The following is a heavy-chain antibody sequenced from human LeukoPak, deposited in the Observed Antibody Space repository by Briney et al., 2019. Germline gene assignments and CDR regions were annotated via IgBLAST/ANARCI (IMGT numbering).Heavy chain of an antibody. J-gene: IGHJ4*02. CDR1: GFTFDDYA. V-gene: IGHV3-74*01. CDR3: ARDVMATIDY. Sequence: GRSLRLSCAASGFTFDDYAMHWVRQAPGKGLVWVSRINSDGSSTSYADSVKGRFTISRDNAKNTLYLQMNSLRAEDTAVYYCARDVMATIDYWGQGTLVTVSS. CDR2: INSDGSST. D-gene: IGHD5-24*01.